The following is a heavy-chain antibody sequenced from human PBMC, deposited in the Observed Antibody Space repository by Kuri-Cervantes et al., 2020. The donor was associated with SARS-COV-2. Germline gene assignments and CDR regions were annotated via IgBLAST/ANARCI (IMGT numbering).Heavy chain of an antibody. V-gene: IGHV3-7*03. CDR3: ARDLGYCTNTNCYTRLDS. D-gene: IGHD2-2*02. CDR1: GFTFSNNW. J-gene: IGHJ4*02. Sequence: GESLKISCAASGFTFSNNWMSWVRQAPGKGLEWVAHIKQDGGETYYVDSVKGRFSISRDDAKNLLFLQMNNLRAEDTAVYFCARDLGYCTNTNCYTRLDSWGQGTLVTVSS. CDR2: IKQDGGET.